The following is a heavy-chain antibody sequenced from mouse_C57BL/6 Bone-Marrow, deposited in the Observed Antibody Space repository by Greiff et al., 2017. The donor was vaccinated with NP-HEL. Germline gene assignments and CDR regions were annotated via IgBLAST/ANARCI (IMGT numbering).Heavy chain of an antibody. Sequence: EVKLVESGGGLVQPGGSMKLSCVASGFTFSNYWMNWVRQSPEKGLEWVAQIRLKSDNYATHYAESVKGRFTISRDDSKSSVYLQMNNLRAEDTGIYYCTLSTVVANSPYYYAMDYWGQGTSVTVSS. J-gene: IGHJ4*01. CDR1: GFTFSNYW. D-gene: IGHD1-1*01. CDR2: IRLKSDNYAT. CDR3: TLSTVVANSPYYYAMDY. V-gene: IGHV6-3*01.